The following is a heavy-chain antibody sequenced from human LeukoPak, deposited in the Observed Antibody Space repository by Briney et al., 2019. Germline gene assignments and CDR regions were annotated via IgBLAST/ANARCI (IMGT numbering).Heavy chain of an antibody. D-gene: IGHD3-22*01. Sequence: SVKVSXKASGGTFSSYAISWVRQAPGQGLEWMGRLIPIFGTANYAQRFQGRVTITTDESTSTAYMELSSLRSEDTAVYYCASYDSSGYYRHDGYFDLWGRGTLVTVSS. V-gene: IGHV1-69*05. CDR3: ASYDSSGYYRHDGYFDL. CDR2: LIPIFGTA. CDR1: GGTFSSYA. J-gene: IGHJ2*01.